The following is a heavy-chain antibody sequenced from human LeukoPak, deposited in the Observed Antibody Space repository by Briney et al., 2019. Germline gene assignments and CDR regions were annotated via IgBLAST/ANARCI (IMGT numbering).Heavy chain of an antibody. J-gene: IGHJ4*02. V-gene: IGHV5-51*01. Sequence: GESLKISCKGSGYSFTNYWIGWVRQMPGKGPEWMGIIYPDDSDTRYSPSFQGQVTISADKSISTTYLQWSSLKASDTAMYYCARPNAWGPVTPQAYIDYWGQGTLVTVSS. CDR2: IYPDDSDT. D-gene: IGHD3-16*01. CDR3: ARPNAWGPVTPQAYIDY. CDR1: GYSFTNYW.